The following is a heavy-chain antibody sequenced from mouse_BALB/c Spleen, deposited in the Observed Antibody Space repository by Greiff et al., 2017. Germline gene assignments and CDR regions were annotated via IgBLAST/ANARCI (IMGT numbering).Heavy chain of an antibody. V-gene: IGHV14-4*02. CDR2: IDPENGDT. CDR1: GFNIKDYY. J-gene: IGHJ2*01. CDR3: TRDGDYPLDY. Sequence: VQLQQSGAELVRSGASVKLSCTASGFNIKDYYMHWVKQRPEQGLEWIGWIDPENGDTEYAPKFQGKATMTADTSSNTAYLQLSSLTSEDTAVYYCTRDGDYPLDYWGQGTTLTVSS. D-gene: IGHD2-13*01.